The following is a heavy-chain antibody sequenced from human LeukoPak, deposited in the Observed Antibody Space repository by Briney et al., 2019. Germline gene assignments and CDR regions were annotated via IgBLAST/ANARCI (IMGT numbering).Heavy chain of an antibody. J-gene: IGHJ4*02. CDR1: GFTFSDYY. CDR3: ARGQYIAVAGTEFFDY. D-gene: IGHD6-19*01. V-gene: IGHV3-11*04. Sequence: GGSLRLSCAASGFTFSDYYMSWIRQAPGKGLEWVSCISSSGSTIYYADSVKGRFTISRDNAKNSLYLQMNSLRAEDTAVYYCARGQYIAVAGTEFFDYWGQGTLVTVSS. CDR2: ISSSGSTI.